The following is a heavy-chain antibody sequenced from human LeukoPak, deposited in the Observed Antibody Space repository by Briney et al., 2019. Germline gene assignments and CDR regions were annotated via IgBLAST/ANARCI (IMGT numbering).Heavy chain of an antibody. CDR1: GYTFTGYY. Sequence: ASVKVSCKASGYTFTGYYIHWVRQAPAQGLEWMGWIDPNSGGTNYAKNFQGRVTMTRDTSITTAYMELSGLRSDDTAVYYCARGVGSGWYFDLWGRGTLITVSS. J-gene: IGHJ2*01. D-gene: IGHD3-10*01. CDR3: ARGVGSGWYFDL. V-gene: IGHV1-2*02. CDR2: IDPNSGGT.